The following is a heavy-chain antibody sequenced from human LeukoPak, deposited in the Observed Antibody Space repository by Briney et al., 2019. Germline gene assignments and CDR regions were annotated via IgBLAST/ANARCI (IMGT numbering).Heavy chain of an antibody. CDR3: ARGRGADYGGNSVYFDY. D-gene: IGHD4-23*01. CDR2: IWYDGSNK. CDR1: GFTFSGFG. Sequence: PGGSLRLSCAASGFTFSGFGMHWVRQAPGKGLEWVAVIWYDGSNKYYADSVKGRFTISRDNTKNKLYVQMKRLRAEDTAVYYCARGRGADYGGNSVYFDYWGQGTLVTVSS. J-gene: IGHJ4*02. V-gene: IGHV3-33*01.